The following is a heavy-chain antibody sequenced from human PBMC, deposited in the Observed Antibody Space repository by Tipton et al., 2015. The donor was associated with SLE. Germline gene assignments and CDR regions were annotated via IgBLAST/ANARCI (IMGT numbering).Heavy chain of an antibody. D-gene: IGHD1-7*01. CDR2: IWYDGSNK. J-gene: IGHJ4*02. V-gene: IGHV3-33*08. CDR3: ARGRLELPY. CDR1: GFTFSHYC. Sequence: SLRLSCAASGFTFSHYCMHWVRQAPGKGLEWVAVIWYDGSNKYYADSVKGRFTISRDSAKNSLYLQMNSLRAEDTAVYYCARGRLELPYWGQGSLVTVSS.